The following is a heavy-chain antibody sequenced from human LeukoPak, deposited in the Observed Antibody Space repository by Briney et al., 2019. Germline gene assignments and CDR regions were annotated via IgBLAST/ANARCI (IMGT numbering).Heavy chain of an antibody. J-gene: IGHJ3*02. Sequence: PSETLSLTSAVYGGSFSGYYWSWIRQPPGKGLEWIGEINHSGSTNYNPSLKSRVTISVDTSKNQFSLKLSSVTAADTAVYYCARGSLYYYGSGRGAFDIWGQGTMVTVSS. CDR1: GGSFSGYY. CDR3: ARGSLYYYGSGRGAFDI. V-gene: IGHV4-34*01. D-gene: IGHD3-10*01. CDR2: INHSGST.